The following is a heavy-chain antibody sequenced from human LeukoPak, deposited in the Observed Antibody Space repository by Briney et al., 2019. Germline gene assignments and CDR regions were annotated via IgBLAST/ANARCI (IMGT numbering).Heavy chain of an antibody. V-gene: IGHV3-7*03. Sequence: GGSLRLSCEASGFTFSSYWMNLARQAPGKGLEWVASINHNGNVNYYVDSVKGRFTISRDNAKNSLYLQMSNLRAEDTAVYFCARGGGLDVWGQGATVTVSS. D-gene: IGHD3-16*01. J-gene: IGHJ6*02. CDR1: GFTFSSYW. CDR2: INHNGNVN. CDR3: ARGGGLDV.